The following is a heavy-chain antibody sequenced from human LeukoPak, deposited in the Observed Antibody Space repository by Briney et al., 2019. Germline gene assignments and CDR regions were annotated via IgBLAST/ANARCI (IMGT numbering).Heavy chain of an antibody. CDR2: IYLGDSDT. CDR3: ARAGERYYYDSSGYYPWFDP. V-gene: IGHV5-51*04. CDR1: GYSFTSYW. Sequence: GESLKISCKGSGYSFTSYWIGWVRQMPGKGLEWMGIIYLGDSDTRYSPSFQGQVTISADKPISTAYLQWSSLKASDTAMYYCARAGERYYYDSSGYYPWFDPWGQGTLVTVSS. D-gene: IGHD3-22*01. J-gene: IGHJ5*02.